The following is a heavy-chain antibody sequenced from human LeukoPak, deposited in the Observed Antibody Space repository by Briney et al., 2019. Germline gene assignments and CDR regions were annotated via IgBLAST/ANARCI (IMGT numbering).Heavy chain of an antibody. V-gene: IGHV1-69*05. D-gene: IGHD6-13*01. CDR2: IIPIFGTA. CDR1: GGTFSSYA. Sequence: SVKVSCKASGGTFSSYAISWVRQAPGQGLEWMGGIIPIFGTANYALKFQGRVTITTDESTSTAYMELSSLRSEDTAVYYCARDLGAIAAAGTQYYYYYMDVWGKGTTVTVSS. J-gene: IGHJ6*03. CDR3: ARDLGAIAAAGTQYYYYYMDV.